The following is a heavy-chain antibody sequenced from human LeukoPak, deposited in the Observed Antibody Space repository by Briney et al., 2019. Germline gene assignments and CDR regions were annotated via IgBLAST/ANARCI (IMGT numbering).Heavy chain of an antibody. Sequence: SETLSLTCTVSGGSISSYYWSWIRQPPGKGLEWIGYIYYSGSTNYNPSLKSRVTISVDTSKNQFSLKLSSVTAADTAVYYCARDGGGWYGAGFDYWGQGTLVTVSP. CDR2: IYYSGST. D-gene: IGHD6-19*01. V-gene: IGHV4-59*01. CDR1: GGSISSYY. J-gene: IGHJ4*02. CDR3: ARDGGGWYGAGFDY.